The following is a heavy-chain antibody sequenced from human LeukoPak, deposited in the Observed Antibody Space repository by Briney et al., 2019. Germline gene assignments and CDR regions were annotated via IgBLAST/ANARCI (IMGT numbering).Heavy chain of an antibody. V-gene: IGHV7-4-1*02. CDR2: INTNTGNP. Sequence: ASVKVSCKASGYTFTSYAMNWVRQAPGQGLEWMGWINTNTGNPTYAQGFTGRFVFSLDTSVSTAYLQISSLKAEDTAVYYCARGGHNCYDSSGYFRGGDDYWGQGTLVTVSS. CDR3: ARGGHNCYDSSGYFRGGDDY. J-gene: IGHJ4*02. D-gene: IGHD3-22*01. CDR1: GYTFTSYA.